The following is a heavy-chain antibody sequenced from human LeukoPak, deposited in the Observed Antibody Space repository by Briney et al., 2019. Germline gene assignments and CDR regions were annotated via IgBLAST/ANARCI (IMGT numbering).Heavy chain of an antibody. Sequence: VSVKVSCKASGYTFTSYDINWVRQATGQGREWMGWMNPNSGNTGYAQKFQGRVTMTRNTSISTAYMELSSLRSEDTAVYYCASRNYDSSGYQLGSYYYYGMDVWGQGTTVTVSS. CDR2: MNPNSGNT. D-gene: IGHD3-22*01. V-gene: IGHV1-8*01. J-gene: IGHJ6*02. CDR3: ASRNYDSSGYQLGSYYYYGMDV. CDR1: GYTFTSYD.